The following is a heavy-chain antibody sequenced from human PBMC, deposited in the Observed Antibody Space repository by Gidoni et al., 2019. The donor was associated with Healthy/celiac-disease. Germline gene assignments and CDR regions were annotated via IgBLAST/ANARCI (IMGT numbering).Heavy chain of an antibody. Sequence: QVQLVESGGGVVQPGRSLRLSCAAAGFTFSSYAMHWVRRAPGKGLEWVAVISYYGSNEYYADSVKGRFTISRDNSKNTLYLQMNSLRAEDTAVYYCARGSYYYDSSGYHEYFQHWGQGTLVTVSS. CDR1: GFTFSSYA. D-gene: IGHD3-22*01. V-gene: IGHV3-30*01. CDR2: ISYYGSNE. J-gene: IGHJ1*01. CDR3: ARGSYYYDSSGYHEYFQH.